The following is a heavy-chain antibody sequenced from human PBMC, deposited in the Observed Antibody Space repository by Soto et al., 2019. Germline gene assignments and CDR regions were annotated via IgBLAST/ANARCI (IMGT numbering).Heavy chain of an antibody. V-gene: IGHV3-30*18. Sequence: VGSLRLCSAASWFTFSSYGMHWVRQAPGKGLAWVAVISYDASNKYYADSVKGRFTISSVNSQNTLYLPMNSLIAEDTAVYYCANGGVAFDYRGQATLVTVSS. D-gene: IGHD2-8*02. CDR1: WFTFSSYG. CDR3: ANGGVAFDY. J-gene: IGHJ4*02. CDR2: ISYDASNK.